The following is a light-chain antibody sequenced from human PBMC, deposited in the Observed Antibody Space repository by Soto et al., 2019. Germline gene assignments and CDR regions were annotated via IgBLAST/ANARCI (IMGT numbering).Light chain of an antibody. Sequence: EIVWTQSPGTLSLSPGERATLSCRASQSVSSSYLAWYQKKPGQAPRLLIYGASSRATGIPDRFSGSGSGTDFNLTISRLETEDFAVYYCQQYYSYPQTFGQGTKVDIK. CDR2: GAS. J-gene: IGKJ1*01. V-gene: IGKV3-20*01. CDR1: QSVSSSY. CDR3: QQYYSYPQT.